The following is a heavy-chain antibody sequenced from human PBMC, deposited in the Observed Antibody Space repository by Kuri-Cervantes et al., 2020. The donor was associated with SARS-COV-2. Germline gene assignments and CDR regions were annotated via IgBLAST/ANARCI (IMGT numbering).Heavy chain of an antibody. CDR3: AHTIRGASYYNWFDP. Sequence: SGPTLVKPTETLTLTCTVSGFSLSNARMGVSWIRQPPGKALEWLAHIFSNDEKSYSTSLKSRLTITKDTSKNQVVLTMTNMDPVDTATYYCAHTIRGASYYNWFDPWGQGTLVTVSS. J-gene: IGHJ5*02. D-gene: IGHD1-26*01. V-gene: IGHV2-26*01. CDR1: GFSLSNARMG. CDR2: IFSNDEK.